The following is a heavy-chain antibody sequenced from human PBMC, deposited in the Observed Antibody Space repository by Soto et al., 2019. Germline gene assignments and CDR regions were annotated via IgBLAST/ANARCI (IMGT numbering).Heavy chain of an antibody. CDR1: GYTFTSYG. V-gene: IGHV1-18*04. CDR2: ISAYNGNT. Sequence: ASVKVSCKASGYTFTSYGISWVRQAPGQGLEWMGWISAYNGNTNHAQKLQGRVTMTTDTSTSTAYMELRSLRSDDTAVYYCARVRLPGRSRSSGDAYFDYWGQGTLVTVSS. CDR3: ARVRLPGRSRSSGDAYFDY. J-gene: IGHJ4*02. D-gene: IGHD6-19*01.